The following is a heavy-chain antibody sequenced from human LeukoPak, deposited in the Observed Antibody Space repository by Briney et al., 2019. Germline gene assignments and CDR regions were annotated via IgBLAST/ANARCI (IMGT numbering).Heavy chain of an antibody. CDR1: GFTFSSYS. CDR3: ASGGVGAKQSNWFDP. V-gene: IGHV3-21*01. D-gene: IGHD1-26*01. CDR2: ISSSSSYI. Sequence: TGGSLRRSCAASGFTFSSYSMNWVRQAPGKGLEWVSSISSSSSYIYYADSVKGRFTISRDNAKNSLYLQMNSLRAEDTAVYYCASGGVGAKQSNWFDPWGQGTLVTVSS. J-gene: IGHJ5*02.